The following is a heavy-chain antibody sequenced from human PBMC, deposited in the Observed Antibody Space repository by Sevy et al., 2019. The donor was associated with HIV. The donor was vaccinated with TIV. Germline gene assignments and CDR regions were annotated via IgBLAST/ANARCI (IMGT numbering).Heavy chain of an antibody. CDR3: ARREATVTYDLYSFDY. D-gene: IGHD4-4*01. V-gene: IGHV5-51*01. Sequence: GESLKISCKGSGYSFTSYWIGWVRQMPGKGLEWMGIIYPGDSDTSYSPSFQGQVTISADKSISTAYLQWSSLKASDTAMYYWARREATVTYDLYSFDYWGQGTLVTVSS. CDR1: GYSFTSYW. CDR2: IYPGDSDT. J-gene: IGHJ4*02.